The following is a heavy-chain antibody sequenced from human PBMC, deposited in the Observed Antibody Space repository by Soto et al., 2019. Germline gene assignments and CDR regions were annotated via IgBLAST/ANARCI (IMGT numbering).Heavy chain of an antibody. CDR2: IKQDGSEK. CDR3: ARGTIVVVPAAINYYYYYMDV. V-gene: IGHV3-7*01. Sequence: GGSLRLSCAASGFTFSNYWMSWVRQAPGKGLEWVANIKQDGSEKYYVDSVKGRFTISRDNAKKSLYLQMNSLRAEDTAVYYCARGTIVVVPAAINYYYYYMDVWGKGTTVTVSS. D-gene: IGHD2-2*01. CDR1: GFTFSNYW. J-gene: IGHJ6*03.